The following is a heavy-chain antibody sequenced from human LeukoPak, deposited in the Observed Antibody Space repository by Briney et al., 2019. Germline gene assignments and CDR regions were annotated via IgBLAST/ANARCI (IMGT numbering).Heavy chain of an antibody. CDR2: ISSSSSYI. D-gene: IGHD6-13*01. CDR1: GFTFSSYS. Sequence: PGGSQSLSCAASGFTFSSYSMNWVRQAPGKGLDWVSSISSSSSYIYYADSVKDRFTISRDNAKNSLYLQMNSLRAEDTAVYYCARGGIAAAGTSYWGKGTLVTVSS. V-gene: IGHV3-21*01. J-gene: IGHJ1*01. CDR3: ARGGIAAAGTSY.